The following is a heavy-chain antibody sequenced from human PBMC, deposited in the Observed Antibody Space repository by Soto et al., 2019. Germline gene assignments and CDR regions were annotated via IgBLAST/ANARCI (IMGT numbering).Heavy chain of an antibody. CDR2: ISSSGSTI. CDR3: ARTGFGYSSGWSDY. V-gene: IGHV3-48*03. D-gene: IGHD6-19*01. J-gene: IGHJ4*02. Sequence: LRLSCAASGFTFSSYEMNWVRQAPGKGLEWVSYISSSGSTIYYADSVKGRFTISRDNGKISLYLQMNSLRAEDTAVYYCARTGFGYSSGWSDYWGQGTLVTVSS. CDR1: GFTFSSYE.